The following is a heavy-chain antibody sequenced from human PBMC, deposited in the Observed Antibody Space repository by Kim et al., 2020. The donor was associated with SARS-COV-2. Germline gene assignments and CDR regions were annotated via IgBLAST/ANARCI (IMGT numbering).Heavy chain of an antibody. V-gene: IGHV4-59*01. CDR2: IYNTGTT. Sequence: SETLSLTCTVSGDSISGYYWTWIRQPPGKGLEWIGYIYNTGTTNYNPSLRHRVTIVSDTSKNQFSLNLSSVTAADTAIYYCARDRRYSNGRIGHNFDYWG. D-gene: IGHD4-4*01. CDR1: GDSISGYY. CDR3: ARDRRYSNGRIGHNFDY. J-gene: IGHJ4*01.